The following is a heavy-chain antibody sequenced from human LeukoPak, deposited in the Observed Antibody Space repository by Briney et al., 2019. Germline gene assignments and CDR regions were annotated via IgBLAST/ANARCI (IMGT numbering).Heavy chain of an antibody. J-gene: IGHJ6*03. CDR3: ARDIRWSTTSWYYYYVDV. CDR2: IYYSGST. D-gene: IGHD2-2*01. CDR1: GGSMSSYY. Sequence: NPSETLSLTCTVSGGSMSSYYWGWIRQPPGKGLEWIGTIYYSGSTYCTPSLKSRVTISLDTSKNQFSLKLTSVTAADTAVYYCARDIRWSTTSWYYYYVDVWGKGTTVTVPS. V-gene: IGHV4-39*07.